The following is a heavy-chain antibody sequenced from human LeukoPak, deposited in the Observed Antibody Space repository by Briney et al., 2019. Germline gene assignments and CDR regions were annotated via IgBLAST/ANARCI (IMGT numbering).Heavy chain of an antibody. CDR2: IYYSGST. J-gene: IGHJ6*04. D-gene: IGHD5-12*01. V-gene: IGHV4-59*01. CDR1: GGSISSYY. CDR3: ARVDIVAAGPNYYYGMDV. Sequence: SETLSLTCTVSGGSISSYYWSWIRQPPGKGREWIGYIYYSGSTNYNPSLKSRVTISVDTSKNQFSLKLSSVTAADTAVYYCARVDIVAAGPNYYYGMDVWGKGTTVTVSS.